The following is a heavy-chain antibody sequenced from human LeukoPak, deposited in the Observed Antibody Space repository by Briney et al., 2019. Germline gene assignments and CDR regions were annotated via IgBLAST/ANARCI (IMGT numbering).Heavy chain of an antibody. J-gene: IGHJ4*02. CDR3: ASYSGSYYGFDY. V-gene: IGHV3-23*01. Sequence: GGSLRLSCAASGFTFSSYAMSWVRQAPGKGLEWVSAISGSGGSTYYADSVRGRLTISRDNAKNTLYLQMNSLRAEDTAVYYCASYSGSYYGFDYWGQGTLVTVSS. D-gene: IGHD1-26*01. CDR1: GFTFSSYA. CDR2: ISGSGGST.